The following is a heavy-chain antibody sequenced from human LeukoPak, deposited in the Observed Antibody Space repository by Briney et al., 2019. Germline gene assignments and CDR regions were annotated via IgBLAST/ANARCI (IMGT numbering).Heavy chain of an antibody. CDR3: ARITVTTDY. CDR1: GGSISGYY. CDR2: INHSGST. Sequence: SETLSLTCTVSGGSISGYYWSWIRQPPGKGLEWIGEINHSGSTNYNPSLKSRVTISVDTSKNQFSLKLSSVTAADTAVYYCARITVTTDYWGQGTLVTVSS. J-gene: IGHJ4*02. D-gene: IGHD4-17*01. V-gene: IGHV4-34*01.